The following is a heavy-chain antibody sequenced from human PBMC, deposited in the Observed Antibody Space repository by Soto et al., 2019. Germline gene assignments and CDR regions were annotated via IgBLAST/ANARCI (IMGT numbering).Heavy chain of an antibody. CDR3: ARQGGGYYDSSGDFYAYWYFDV. Sequence: SETLSLTCTVSGDSISNSYWSWIRQPPGKGLEWIGYIYYSGSTNYNPSLKSGVTISVDRSKNRFSLRPTSVTAADTAVYYCARQGGGYYDSSGDFYAYWYFDVWGRGTLVTVSS. CDR2: IYYSGST. V-gene: IGHV4-59*08. D-gene: IGHD3-22*01. CDR1: GDSISNSY. J-gene: IGHJ2*01.